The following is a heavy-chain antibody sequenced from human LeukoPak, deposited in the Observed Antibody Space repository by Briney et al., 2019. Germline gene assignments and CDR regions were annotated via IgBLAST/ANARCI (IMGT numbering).Heavy chain of an antibody. V-gene: IGHV3-66*01. CDR2: VYSGGTT. J-gene: IGHJ4*02. Sequence: PGGSLRLSCAASGFTVSSNHMSWVRQAPGEGLEWISIVYSGGTTYYADSVKGRFTISRDNSKNTLYLQMNSLRAEDTAVYYCVRDYGGNHYFDYWGQGTLVTVSS. CDR3: VRDYGGNHYFDY. D-gene: IGHD4-23*01. CDR1: GFTVSSNH.